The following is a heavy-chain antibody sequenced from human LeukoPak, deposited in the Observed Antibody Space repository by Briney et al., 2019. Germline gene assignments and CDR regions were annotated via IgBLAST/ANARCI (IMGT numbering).Heavy chain of an antibody. D-gene: IGHD3-10*01. Sequence: GGSLRLSCAASGFTFISYGMHWVRQAPGKGLEWVAVISYDGSNKYYADSVKGRFTISRDNSKNTLYLQMNSLRAEDTAVYYCARTADITMVRGAFDYWGQGTLVTVSS. J-gene: IGHJ4*02. CDR3: ARTADITMVRGAFDY. V-gene: IGHV3-30*03. CDR2: ISYDGSNK. CDR1: GFTFISYG.